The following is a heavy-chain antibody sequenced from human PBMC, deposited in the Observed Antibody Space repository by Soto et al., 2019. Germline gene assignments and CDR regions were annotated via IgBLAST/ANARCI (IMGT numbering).Heavy chain of an antibody. D-gene: IGHD3-3*01. J-gene: IGHJ4*02. CDR1: GFTFSSYW. Sequence: GSLRLSCAASGFTFSSYWMSWVGPAPGKGLEWVANIKQDGSEKYYVDSVKGRFTISRDNAKNSLYLQMNSLRAEDTAVYYCARAVTYYHFWSGYYNDYWGQGTLVTVSS. V-gene: IGHV3-7*03. CDR2: IKQDGSEK. CDR3: ARAVTYYHFWSGYYNDY.